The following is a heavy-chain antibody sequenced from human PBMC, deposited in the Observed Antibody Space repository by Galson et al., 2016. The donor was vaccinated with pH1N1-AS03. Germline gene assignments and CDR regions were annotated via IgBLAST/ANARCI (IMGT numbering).Heavy chain of an antibody. CDR1: GFTINKYG. CDR3: VRDDDSSGYYPDS. CDR2: IWNDGGTT. D-gene: IGHD3-22*01. V-gene: IGHV3-33*01. J-gene: IGHJ4*02. Sequence: SLRLSCAASGFTINKYGMHWVRQAPGKGLEWVAIIWNDGGTTHYADSVKGRFTISRDNSKNTLYLQINSLTAEDTAVYYCVRDDDSSGYYPDSWGRGTLVTVSS.